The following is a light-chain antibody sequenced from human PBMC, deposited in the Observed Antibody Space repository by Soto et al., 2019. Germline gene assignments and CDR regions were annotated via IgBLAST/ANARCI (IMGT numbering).Light chain of an antibody. CDR1: EDITNY. J-gene: IGKJ2*01. V-gene: IGKV1-33*01. Sequence: DIQMTQSPSSLSASVGDRITITCQASEDITNYLHWYQQKPGKAPKLLIYDASNLETGVPSRFSGSGYGTDFSFTISSLQAEDIATYYCQQYDYMPYTFGQGTKLEMK. CDR3: QQYDYMPYT. CDR2: DAS.